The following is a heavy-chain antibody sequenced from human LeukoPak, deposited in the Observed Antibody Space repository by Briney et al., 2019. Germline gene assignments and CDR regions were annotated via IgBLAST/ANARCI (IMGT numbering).Heavy chain of an antibody. CDR1: GGSFTGYY. CDR3: ARRVAHRSLDY. CDR2: INHSGGT. D-gene: IGHD1-14*01. J-gene: IGHJ4*02. Sequence: SETLSLTCAIYGGSFTGYYWSWIRQPPGKGLEWIGEINHSGGTNYNPSLKSRVSISVDTSKNQSSLRLSSVTAADTAVYYCARRVAHRSLDYWGQGPLVTVSS. V-gene: IGHV4-34*01.